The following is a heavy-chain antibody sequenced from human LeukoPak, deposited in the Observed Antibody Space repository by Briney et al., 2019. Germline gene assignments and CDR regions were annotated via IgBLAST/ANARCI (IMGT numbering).Heavy chain of an antibody. D-gene: IGHD3-3*01. V-gene: IGHV3-48*01. CDR2: ISGSMGSI. J-gene: IGHJ6*02. CDR3: ARGGYYDFWSGYYSPRGMDV. Sequence: GGSLRLSCAASGFTFSSYSMNWVRQAPGKGLEWLSYISGSMGSIFYADSVRGRFTISRDNAKNSLYLQMNSLRAEDMAVYYCARGGYYDFWSGYYSPRGMDVWGQGTTVTVSS. CDR1: GFTFSSYS.